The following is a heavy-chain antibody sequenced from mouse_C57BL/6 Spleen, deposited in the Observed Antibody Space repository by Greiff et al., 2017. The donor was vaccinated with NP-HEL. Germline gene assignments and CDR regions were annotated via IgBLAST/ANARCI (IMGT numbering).Heavy chain of an antibody. CDR1: GYAFSSSW. V-gene: IGHV1-82*01. CDR2: IYPGDGDT. D-gene: IGHD4-1*01. CDR3: AGGNWDWYVDV. Sequence: QVQLQQSGPELVKPGASVKISCKASGYAFSSSWMNWVKQRPGKGLEWIGRIYPGDGDTNYNGKFKGKATLTADKSSSTAYMQLSSLTSEDSAVYFCAGGNWDWYVDVWGTGTTVTVSS. J-gene: IGHJ1*03.